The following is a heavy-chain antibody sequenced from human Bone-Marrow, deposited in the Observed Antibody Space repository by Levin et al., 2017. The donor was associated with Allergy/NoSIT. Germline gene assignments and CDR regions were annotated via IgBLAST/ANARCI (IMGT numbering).Heavy chain of an antibody. CDR1: GFTVSSHY. CDR3: AGDYGSGSYWVGMDV. CDR2: IYRGGST. J-gene: IGHJ6*02. Sequence: GESLKISCAASGFTVSSHYMSWVRQAPGKGLEWVSVIYRGGSTYYADSVKGRFTISRDNSKNTVYLQMNSLRAGDTAFYYCAGDYGSGSYWVGMDVWGQGITVTVSS. V-gene: IGHV3-53*01. D-gene: IGHD3-10*01.